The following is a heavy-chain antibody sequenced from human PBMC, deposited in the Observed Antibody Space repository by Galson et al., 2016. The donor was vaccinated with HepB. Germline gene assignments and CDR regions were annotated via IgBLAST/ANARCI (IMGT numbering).Heavy chain of an antibody. CDR1: GFIFSNYV. D-gene: IGHD5-12*01. Sequence: SLRLSCAGSGFIFSNYVMAWVRQAPGKGLEWVSVTNDSGHATYYADSVKGRFTISRDNSKNTLYLQMNSLRAEDTAVYYCARATGYINDWMNYWGQGTRVTVSS. CDR2: TNDSGHAT. CDR3: ARATGYINDWMNY. J-gene: IGHJ4*02. V-gene: IGHV3-23*01.